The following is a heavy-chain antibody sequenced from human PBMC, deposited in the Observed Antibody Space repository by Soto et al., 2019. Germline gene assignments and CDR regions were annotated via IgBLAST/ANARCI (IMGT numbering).Heavy chain of an antibody. V-gene: IGHV3-30-3*01. Sequence: QVRLVESGGGVVQTGRSLRLSCAASGFTLSRFAMHWVRQAPGKGLEWVAVITSDGTKDYYAASVWGRFTIYRDNSGYTVYVRMNSLGGDDAAVNCCAKAPWNLAPTHYFDTRGLGSIVTVSS. D-gene: IGHD1-1*01. CDR2: ITSDGTKD. J-gene: IGHJ4*02. CDR1: GFTLSRFA. CDR3: AKAPWNLAPTHYFDT.